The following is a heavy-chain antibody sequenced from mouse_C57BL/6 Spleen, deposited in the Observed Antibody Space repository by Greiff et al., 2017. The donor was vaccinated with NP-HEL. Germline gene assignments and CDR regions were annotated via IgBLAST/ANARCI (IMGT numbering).Heavy chain of an antibody. CDR1: GYTFTGYW. V-gene: IGHV1-9*01. CDR2: ILPGSGST. CDR3: ARRGYYGSSPYWYFDV. D-gene: IGHD1-1*01. J-gene: IGHJ1*03. Sequence: LVESGAELMKPGASVKLSCKATGYTFTGYWIEWVKQRPGHGLEWIGEILPGSGSTNYNEKFKGKATFTADTSSNTAYMQLSSLTTEDSAIYYCARRGYYGSSPYWYFDVWGTGTTVTVSS.